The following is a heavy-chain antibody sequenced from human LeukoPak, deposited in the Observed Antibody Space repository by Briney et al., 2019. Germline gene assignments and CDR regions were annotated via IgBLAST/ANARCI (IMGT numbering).Heavy chain of an antibody. V-gene: IGHV4-4*02. CDR3: ASSRASSNYDILTGYLMGENHYYYYGMDV. D-gene: IGHD3-9*01. J-gene: IGHJ6*02. CDR1: GGSISSSNW. CDR2: IYHSGST. Sequence: PSGTLSLTCAVSGGSISSSNWWSWVRQPPGKGLEWIGEIYHSGSTYYNPSRKSRVTISVDTSKNQFSLKLSSVTAADTAVYYCASSRASSNYDILTGYLMGENHYYYYGMDVWGQGTTVTVSS.